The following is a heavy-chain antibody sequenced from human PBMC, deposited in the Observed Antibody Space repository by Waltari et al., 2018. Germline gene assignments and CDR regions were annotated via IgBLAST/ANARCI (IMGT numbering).Heavy chain of an antibody. D-gene: IGHD1-1*01. CDR2: FYYGGNT. V-gene: IGHV4-39*01. J-gene: IGHJ5*02. CDR1: VGPISRTGTF. Sequence: QMQLQESGPGLVKPPEPLSLTCTVSVGPISRTGTFWAWIRQPPGKGREWIGSFYYGGNTYYNPSLKGRVTISVDKSKNQFSLNLSSVTAADTAVYYCAGLARISDNWERSYWFDPWGQGTLVTVSS. CDR3: AGLARISDNWERSYWFDP.